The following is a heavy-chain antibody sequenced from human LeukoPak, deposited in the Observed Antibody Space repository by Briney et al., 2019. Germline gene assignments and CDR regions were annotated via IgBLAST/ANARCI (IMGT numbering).Heavy chain of an antibody. CDR1: GFTFSSYG. CDR2: IWYDGSNK. V-gene: IGHV3-33*01. CDR3: ARQRCSSSWYRACYFDY. J-gene: IGHJ4*02. Sequence: PGGSLRLSCAASGFTFSSYGMHWVRQAPGKGLEWVAVIWYDGSNKYYADSVKGRFTISRDNSKNTLYLQMNSLRAEDTAVYYCARQRCSSSWYRACYFDYWGQGTLVTVSS. D-gene: IGHD6-13*01.